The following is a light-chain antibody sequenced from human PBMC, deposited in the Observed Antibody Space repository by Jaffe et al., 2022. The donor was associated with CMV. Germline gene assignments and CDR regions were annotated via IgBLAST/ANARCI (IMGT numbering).Light chain of an antibody. J-gene: IGLJ2*01. CDR1: NIGSKN. Sequence: SYELTQPLSVSVALGQTARITCGGHNIGSKNVHWYQQKPGQAPVLVIYRDTNRPSVIPERFSGSNSGNTATLTISRAQAGDEADFYCQVWDTSTVLFGGGTKLTVL. V-gene: IGLV3-9*01. CDR2: RDT. CDR3: QVWDTSTVL.